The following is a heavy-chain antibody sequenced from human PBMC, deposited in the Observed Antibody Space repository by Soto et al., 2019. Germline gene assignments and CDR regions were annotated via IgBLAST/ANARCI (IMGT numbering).Heavy chain of an antibody. D-gene: IGHD6-13*01. CDR2: INAGNGNT. Sequence: GASVKVSCEASGYTFTRYAMHWVRQAPGQRLEWMGWINAGNGNTKYSQKFQGRVTITRDTSASTAYMELSSLRSEDTAVYYCASSNIVAAPYGMDVWGQGTTVTGSS. J-gene: IGHJ6*02. CDR1: GYTFTRYA. CDR3: ASSNIVAAPYGMDV. V-gene: IGHV1-3*01.